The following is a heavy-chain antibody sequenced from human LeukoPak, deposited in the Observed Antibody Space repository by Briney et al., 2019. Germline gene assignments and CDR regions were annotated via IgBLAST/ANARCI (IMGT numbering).Heavy chain of an antibody. D-gene: IGHD2-2*01. CDR3: ARTSTPGGWFDP. CDR2: IYYSGST. J-gene: IGHJ5*02. Sequence: TVSGGSISSGGYYWSWVRQHPGKGLXLIGYIYYSGSTYYNPSLKSRVTISVDTSKNQFSLKLSSVTAADTAVYYCARTSTPGGWFDPWGQGTLVTVSS. V-gene: IGHV4-31*02. CDR1: GGSISSGGYY.